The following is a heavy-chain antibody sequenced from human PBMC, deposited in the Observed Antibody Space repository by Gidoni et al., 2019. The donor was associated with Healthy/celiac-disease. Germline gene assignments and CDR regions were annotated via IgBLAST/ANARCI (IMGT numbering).Heavy chain of an antibody. J-gene: IGHJ4*02. V-gene: IGHV4-39*01. CDR3: ASTAMVDY. CDR1: GGSISSSSYY. CDR2: IYYSGST. Sequence: QLQLQESAPGLVKPSETLSLTCTFSGGSISSSSYYWGWIRPPPGKGLEWIGSIYYSGSTYYNPSLKSRVTISVDTSKNQFSLKLSSVTAADTAVYYCASTAMVDYWGQGTLVTVSS. D-gene: IGHD5-18*01.